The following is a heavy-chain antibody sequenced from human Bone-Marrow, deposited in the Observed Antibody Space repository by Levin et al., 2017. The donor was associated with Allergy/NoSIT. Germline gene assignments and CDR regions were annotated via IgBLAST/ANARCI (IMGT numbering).Heavy chain of an antibody. J-gene: IGHJ4*02. CDR2: IKHDGSEG. D-gene: IGHD2-21*02. CDR1: GFTFSSYW. Sequence: GSLRLSCAASGFTFSSYWMAWVRQAPGKGLEWVANIKHDGSEGHHVGSVRGRFTISRDNAKKSLYLQMNSLRAEDTAVYYCVRDCGGDCYSYWGQGTLVTVSS. CDR3: VRDCGGDCYSY. V-gene: IGHV3-7*01.